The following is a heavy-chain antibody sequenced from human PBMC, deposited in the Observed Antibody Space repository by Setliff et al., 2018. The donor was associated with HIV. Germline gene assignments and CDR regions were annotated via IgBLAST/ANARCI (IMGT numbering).Heavy chain of an antibody. CDR1: GGSINSYY. V-gene: IGHV4-59*08. CDR2: IDYSGST. J-gene: IGHJ4*02. D-gene: IGHD3-3*01. Sequence: SETLSLTCTVSGGSINSYYWSWIRQLPGKGLEWIGNIDYSGSTNYKPSLKNRVTISVDMSRNQFSLKLSSVTAADTAVYYCARRDSSEWYGIFDSWGQGTLVTVSS. CDR3: ARRDSSEWYGIFDS.